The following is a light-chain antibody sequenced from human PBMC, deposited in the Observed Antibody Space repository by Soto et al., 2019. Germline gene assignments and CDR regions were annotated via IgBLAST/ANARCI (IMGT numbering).Light chain of an antibody. CDR2: WAS. J-gene: IGKJ2*01. CDR1: QSVLYSSNNMNY. CDR3: QQYYSTPYT. Sequence: DIVLTQSPDSLAVSLGERAIINCKSSQSVLYSSNNMNYLAWYQQKPGQPPKLLISWASTRESGVPHRFSGSGSGTDFTLTISSLQAEDVAVYYCQQYYSTPYTFGQGTKLEIK. V-gene: IGKV4-1*01.